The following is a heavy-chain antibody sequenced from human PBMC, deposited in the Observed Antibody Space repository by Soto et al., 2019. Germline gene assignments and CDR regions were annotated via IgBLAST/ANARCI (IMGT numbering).Heavy chain of an antibody. D-gene: IGHD2-2*01. CDR3: AREMWTPSCPQNFFDF. CDR1: GYNYKSYG. Sequence: QVQLVQSEGEVKQPGASVKVSCKASGYNYKSYGLSWVRQVPGKGLEWMGWISPNSGDTTYAQNLQGRVTISTDTYTTTVFMELRSLRSDDTAVYYCAREMWTPSCPQNFFDFWGQGALVTVSS. J-gene: IGHJ4*02. V-gene: IGHV1-18*01. CDR2: ISPNSGDT.